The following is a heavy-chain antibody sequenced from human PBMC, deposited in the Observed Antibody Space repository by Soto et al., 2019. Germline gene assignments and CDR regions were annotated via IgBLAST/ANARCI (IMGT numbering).Heavy chain of an antibody. CDR1: GFTFDDYA. CDR2: ISWNSGSI. V-gene: IGHV3-9*01. Sequence: EVQLVESGGGLVQPGRSLRLSCAASGFTFDDYAMHWVRQAPGKSLEWVSGISWNSGSIGYADSVKGRFTISRDNAKNSLYLQMNSLRAEDTALYYCAKVPYCSSTSCDDYFDYWGQGTLVTVSS. D-gene: IGHD2-2*01. J-gene: IGHJ4*02. CDR3: AKVPYCSSTSCDDYFDY.